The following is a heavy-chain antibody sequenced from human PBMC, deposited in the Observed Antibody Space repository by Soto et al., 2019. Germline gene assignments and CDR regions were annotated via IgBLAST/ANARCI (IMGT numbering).Heavy chain of an antibody. V-gene: IGHV1-46*01. Sequence: ASVKVSCKASGYTFTSYYMHWVRQAPGQGLEWMGIINPSGGSTSYAQKFQGRVTMTRDTSTSTVYMELSSLRSEDTAVYYCARDRAYYDFWSGYSNYYYYYGMDVWGQGTTVTVSS. J-gene: IGHJ6*02. D-gene: IGHD3-3*01. CDR1: GYTFTSYY. CDR3: ARDRAYYDFWSGYSNYYYYYGMDV. CDR2: INPSGGST.